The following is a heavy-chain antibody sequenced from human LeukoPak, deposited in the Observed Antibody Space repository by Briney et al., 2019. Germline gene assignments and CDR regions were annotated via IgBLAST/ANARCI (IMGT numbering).Heavy chain of an antibody. V-gene: IGHV4-39*07. Sequence: SETLSLTCTVSGGSISSSSYYWGWIRQPPGKGLEWIGIIHYSGSTYYNPSLKSRVIISVDTSKNQFSLKLSSVTAADTAVYYCARAEAGSSWLNDAFDIWGQGTMVTVSS. CDR3: ARAEAGSSWLNDAFDI. CDR1: GGSISSSSYY. J-gene: IGHJ3*02. CDR2: IHYSGST. D-gene: IGHD6-13*01.